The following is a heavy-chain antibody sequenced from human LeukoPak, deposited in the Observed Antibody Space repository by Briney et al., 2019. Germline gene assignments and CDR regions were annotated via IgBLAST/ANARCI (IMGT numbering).Heavy chain of an antibody. CDR1: GGSFSGYY. V-gene: IGHV4-34*01. CDR3: ARACVWGSYRQNINWFDP. J-gene: IGHJ5*02. Sequence: PSETLSLTCAVYGGSFSGYYWSWIRQPPGKGLEWIGEINHSGSTNYNPSLKSRVTISVDTSKNQFSLKLSSVTAADTAVYYCARACVWGSYRQNINWFDPWGQGTLVTVSS. D-gene: IGHD3-16*02. CDR2: INHSGST.